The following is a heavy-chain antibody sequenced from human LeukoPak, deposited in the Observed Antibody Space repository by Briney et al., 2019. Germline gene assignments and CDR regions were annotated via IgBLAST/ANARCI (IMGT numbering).Heavy chain of an antibody. J-gene: IGHJ4*02. V-gene: IGHV4-30-4*01. Sequence: PSQTLSLTCTVSGGSISSGDYYWSWIRQPPGKGLEWIGYIYHSGSTYYNPSLKSRVTISVDRSKNQFSLKLSSVTAADTAVYYCARASGSYSTAIFNYWGQGTLVTVSS. CDR3: ARASGSYSTAIFNY. CDR1: GGSISSGDYY. CDR2: IYHSGST. D-gene: IGHD1-26*01.